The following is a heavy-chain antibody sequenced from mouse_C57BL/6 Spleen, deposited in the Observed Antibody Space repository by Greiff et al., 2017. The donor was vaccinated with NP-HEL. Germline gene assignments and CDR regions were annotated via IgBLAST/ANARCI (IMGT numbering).Heavy chain of an antibody. CDR1: GYAFSSSW. D-gene: IGHD2-2*01. V-gene: IGHV1-82*01. Sequence: QVQLQQSGPELVKPGASVKISCKASGYAFSSSWMNWVKQRPGKGLEWIGRIYPGDGDTNYNGKFKGKATLTADKSSSTAYMQLSSLTSEDSAVYVCARGGLWLPLDYWGQGTTLTVSS. CDR2: IYPGDGDT. J-gene: IGHJ2*01. CDR3: ARGGLWLPLDY.